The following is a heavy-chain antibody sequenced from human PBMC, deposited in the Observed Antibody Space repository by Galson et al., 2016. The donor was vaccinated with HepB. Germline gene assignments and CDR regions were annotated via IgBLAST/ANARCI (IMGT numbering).Heavy chain of an antibody. J-gene: IGHJ4*02. CDR3: ARGESTEYCTGGSCNFDF. V-gene: IGHV1-8*01. D-gene: IGHD2-8*02. CDR2: MNPTSDNT. CDR1: GYTFTSHD. Sequence: SVKVSCKASGYTFTSHDINWVRQATGQGLKWMGWMNPTSDNTGYAEKFQGRITMTRNASIDTAYMELSSLKFEDTAIYYCARGESTEYCTGGSCNFDFWGQGTLVTVSS.